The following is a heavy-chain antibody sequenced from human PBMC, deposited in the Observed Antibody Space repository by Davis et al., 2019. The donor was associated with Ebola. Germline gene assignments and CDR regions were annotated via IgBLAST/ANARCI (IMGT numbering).Heavy chain of an antibody. Sequence: GGSLRLSCAASGFTFSSYWMSWVRQAPGKGLEWVANIKQDGSEKYYVDSVKGRFTISRDNAKNSLYLQMNRLRAEDTAVYYCARVFGSGYSSSWYDYYYYGMDVWGQGTTVTVSS. J-gene: IGHJ6*02. D-gene: IGHD6-13*01. V-gene: IGHV3-7*03. CDR1: GFTFSSYW. CDR3: ARVFGSGYSSSWYDYYYYGMDV. CDR2: IKQDGSEK.